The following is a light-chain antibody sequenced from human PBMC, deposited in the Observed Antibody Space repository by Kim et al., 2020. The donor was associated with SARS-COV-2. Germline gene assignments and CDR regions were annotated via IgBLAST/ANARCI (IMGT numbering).Light chain of an antibody. CDR2: AAS. CDR3: QQRNSYPLT. Sequence: GDRVTITCRASQGISSHLVWYQQKPGKAPKLLIDAASTVQSGVPSRFSGSGSGTDFTLTISSLHPEDLATYYCQQRNSYPLTFGGGTKLEI. J-gene: IGKJ4*01. CDR1: QGISSH. V-gene: IGKV1-9*01.